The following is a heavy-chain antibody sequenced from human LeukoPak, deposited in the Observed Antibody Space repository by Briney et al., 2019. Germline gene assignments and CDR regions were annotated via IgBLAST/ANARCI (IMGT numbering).Heavy chain of an antibody. CDR2: IYYSGST. CDR3: AARGYRRTHGSLDA. J-gene: IGHJ6*02. V-gene: IGHV4-59*08. Sequence: SETLSLTCTVSGGSISSHYWSWIRQPPGKGLEWIGYIYYSGSTNYNPSLKSRVTISVDTSRNQFSLKLSSVTAADTAVYYCAARGYRRTHGSLDAWGQGTTVTVSS. D-gene: IGHD3-22*01. CDR1: GGSISSHY.